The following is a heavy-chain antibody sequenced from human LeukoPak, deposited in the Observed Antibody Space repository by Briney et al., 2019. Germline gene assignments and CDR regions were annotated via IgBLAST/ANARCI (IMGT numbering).Heavy chain of an antibody. CDR3: TRRGSPGTLDY. D-gene: IGHD3-16*01. CDR1: GGSISSSSRY. J-gene: IGHJ4*02. CDR2: IYYSGST. V-gene: IGHV4-39*01. Sequence: SETLSLTCTVSGGSISSSSRYWGWIRQPPGKELEWIGTIYYSGSTFYNPSLKSRVTISVDTSKNQFSLKLTFVTAADSAVYYCTRRGSPGTLDYWGQGTLVTVSS.